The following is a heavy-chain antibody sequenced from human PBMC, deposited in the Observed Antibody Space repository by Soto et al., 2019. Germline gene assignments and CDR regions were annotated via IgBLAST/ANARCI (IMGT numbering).Heavy chain of an antibody. D-gene: IGHD2-2*01. CDR1: GYIFTNFG. Sequence: QVPLVQSGAEVKKPGASVKVSCKASGYIFTNFGISLVRQAPGQGLEWMGWISAYNGNTNYAQKLQGRVTMTADTSTSTAYLELRSLRSDDRAVYYCARDYSSTSLNWFDPWGRGTLVTVSS. CDR2: ISAYNGNT. V-gene: IGHV1-18*04. CDR3: ARDYSSTSLNWFDP. J-gene: IGHJ5*02.